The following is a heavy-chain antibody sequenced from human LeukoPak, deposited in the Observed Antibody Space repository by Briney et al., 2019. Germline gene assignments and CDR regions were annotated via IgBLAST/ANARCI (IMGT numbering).Heavy chain of an antibody. J-gene: IGHJ3*02. Sequence: PSETLSLTCTVSGGSISSSSYYWGWLRRPPGKGPECIGSIYFSGSTYYNPSLKSRVTISADTSKNQFSLKLSSVTAADTAVYYCARDRPGDSRLWDAFDIWGQGTMVTVSS. CDR3: ARDRPGDSRLWDAFDI. CDR2: IYFSGST. CDR1: GGSISSSSYY. V-gene: IGHV4-39*07. D-gene: IGHD3-22*01.